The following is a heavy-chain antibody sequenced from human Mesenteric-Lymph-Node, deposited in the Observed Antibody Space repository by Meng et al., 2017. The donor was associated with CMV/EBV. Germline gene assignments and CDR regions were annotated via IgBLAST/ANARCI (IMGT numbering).Heavy chain of an antibody. J-gene: IGHJ4*02. CDR2: ISAYNGNT. V-gene: IGHV1-18*01. CDR3: ARDLVGAAMDGLDYFDY. CDR1: GYTFTSYA. Sequence: ASVKVSCKASGYTFTSYAMNWVRQAPGQGLEWMGWISAYNGNTNYAQKLQGRVTMTTDTSTSTAYMELRSLRSDDTAVYYCARDLVGAAMDGLDYFDYWGQGTLVTVSS. D-gene: IGHD2-2*01.